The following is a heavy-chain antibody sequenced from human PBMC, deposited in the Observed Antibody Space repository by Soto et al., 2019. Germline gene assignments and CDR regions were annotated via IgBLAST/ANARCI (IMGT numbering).Heavy chain of an antibody. Sequence: VQLQESGPGLVKPSGTLSLTCAVSGGSVSSDNSWTWVRQPQGKSLEWIGEVFHSGNSNSNPSLKSRGTMSVDKSKNQFSLRLNSVTAADTAVYHCARRQRFDFWSSYSYSNHGLDVWGQGTKVAVSS. D-gene: IGHD3-3*01. CDR1: GGSVSSDNS. CDR2: VFHSGNS. V-gene: IGHV4-4*02. J-gene: IGHJ6*02. CDR3: ARRQRFDFWSSYSYSNHGLDV.